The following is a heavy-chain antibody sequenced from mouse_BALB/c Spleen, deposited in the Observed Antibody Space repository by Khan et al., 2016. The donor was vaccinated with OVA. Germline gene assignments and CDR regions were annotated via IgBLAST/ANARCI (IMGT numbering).Heavy chain of an antibody. CDR3: ARVHGGEFDY. J-gene: IGHJ2*01. D-gene: IGHD2-13*01. Sequence: VQLQESEPGLVKPSQSLSLTCTVTCYSITIDYAWNWIRQFPGNKLELLGYIRYSVNTKYNPSLTNQISLTRNPSKNQFLLQLKSVTTEDTDTYYCARVHGGEFDYWGQGTTLTVSS. CDR2: IRYSVNT. V-gene: IGHV3-2*02. CDR1: CYSITIDYA.